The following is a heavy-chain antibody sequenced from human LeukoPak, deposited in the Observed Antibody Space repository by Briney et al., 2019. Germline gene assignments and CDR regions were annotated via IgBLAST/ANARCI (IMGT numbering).Heavy chain of an antibody. J-gene: IGHJ4*02. CDR2: IYRGDYDT. Sequence: LGGSLKIPRKGSGYSFTNYWIGWVRPMPGKGLEWMGIIYRGDYDTRYSPSFQGQVTISADNSISTAYLQWSSLKASDTAMYCCARRGGDGYNYGVDYWGQGTLVTVSS. D-gene: IGHD5-24*01. CDR1: GYSFTNYW. CDR3: ARRGGDGYNYGVDY. V-gene: IGHV5-51*01.